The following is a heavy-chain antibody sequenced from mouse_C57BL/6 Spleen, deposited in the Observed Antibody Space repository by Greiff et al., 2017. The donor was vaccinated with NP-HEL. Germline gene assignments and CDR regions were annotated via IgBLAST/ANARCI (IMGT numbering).Heavy chain of an antibody. V-gene: IGHV14-4*01. CDR1: GFNIKDDY. CDR2: IDPENGDT. Sequence: EVQLQQSGAELVRPGASVKLSCTASGFNIKDDYMHWVKQRPEQGLEWIGWIDPENGDTEYASKFQGKATITADTSSNTAYLQLSSLTSEDTAVYYCTTAEGYYGSHWYFDVWGTGTTVTVSS. J-gene: IGHJ1*03. CDR3: TTAEGYYGSHWYFDV. D-gene: IGHD1-1*01.